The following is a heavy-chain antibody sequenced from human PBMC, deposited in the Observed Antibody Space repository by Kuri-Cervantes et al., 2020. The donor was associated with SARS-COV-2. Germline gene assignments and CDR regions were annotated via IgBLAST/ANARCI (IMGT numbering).Heavy chain of an antibody. CDR1: GYTFTSYY. CDR3: ARDLSRSERGELLRGYFDY. Sequence: ASVTVSCKASGYTFTSYYTHWVRQAPGQGLEWMGIINPSGGSTSYAQKFQGRVTMTRDTSTSTVYMELSSLRSEDTAVYYCARDLSRSERGELLRGYFDYWGQGTLVTVSS. V-gene: IGHV1-46*01. CDR2: INPSGGST. D-gene: IGHD1-26*01. J-gene: IGHJ4*02.